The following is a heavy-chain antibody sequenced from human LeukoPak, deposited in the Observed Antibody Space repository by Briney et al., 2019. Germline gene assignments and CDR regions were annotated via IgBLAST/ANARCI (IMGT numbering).Heavy chain of an antibody. Sequence: SETLSLTCAVYGGSFSGYYWSWIRQPPGKGLEWIGEINHSGSTNYNPSLKSRVTISVDTSKNQFSLKLSSVTAADTAVYYCARGRRITMVRGVLPDYWGQGTLVTVSS. CDR2: INHSGST. CDR1: GGSFSGYY. CDR3: ARGRRITMVRGVLPDY. V-gene: IGHV4-34*01. D-gene: IGHD3-10*01. J-gene: IGHJ4*02.